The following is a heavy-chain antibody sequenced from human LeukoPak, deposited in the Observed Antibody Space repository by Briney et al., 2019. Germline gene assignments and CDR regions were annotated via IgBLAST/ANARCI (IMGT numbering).Heavy chain of an antibody. Sequence: GGSLRLSCAASGFTFSSYWMHWVRQTPGKGLVWVSRISSDGSSTSYADSVKGRFTISRDNAKNTLYLQMNSLRAEDTAVYYCAIPRHDALDIWGQGTMVTVSS. CDR2: ISSDGSST. J-gene: IGHJ3*02. CDR1: GFTFSSYW. V-gene: IGHV3-74*01. CDR3: AIPRHDALDI.